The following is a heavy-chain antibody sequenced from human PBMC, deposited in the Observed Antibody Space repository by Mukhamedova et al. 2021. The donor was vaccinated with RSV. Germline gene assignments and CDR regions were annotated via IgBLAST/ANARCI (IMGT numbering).Heavy chain of an antibody. CDR3: ARPSSGYYAVFDY. V-gene: IGHV3-30*04. Sequence: QPPGKGLEWVAVISYDGSNEYYADSVKGRFTISRDNSKNTLYVQMNSQRVEDTAIYYCARPSSGYYAVFDYWGQGTLVTVSS. CDR2: ISYDGSNE. J-gene: IGHJ4*02. D-gene: IGHD3-22*01.